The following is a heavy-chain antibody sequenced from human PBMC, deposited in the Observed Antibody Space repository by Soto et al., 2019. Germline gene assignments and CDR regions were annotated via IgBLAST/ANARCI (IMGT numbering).Heavy chain of an antibody. Sequence: APGKGLEWVSAISGSGGSTYYXXSVKGRFTISRDNSKNTLYLQMNSLRAEDTAVYYCAKQGLDGAHFDYWGQGTLVTVSS. CDR3: AKQGLDGAHFDY. V-gene: IGHV3-23*01. J-gene: IGHJ4*02. CDR2: ISGSGGST. D-gene: IGHD4-17*01.